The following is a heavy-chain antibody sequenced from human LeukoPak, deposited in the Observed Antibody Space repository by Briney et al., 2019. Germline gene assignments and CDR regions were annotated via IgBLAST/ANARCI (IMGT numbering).Heavy chain of an antibody. V-gene: IGHV4-59*08. CDR1: GGSISSYY. Sequence: SETLSLTCTVSGGSISSYYWSWIRQPPGKGLEWIGYIYYSGSTNYNPSLKSRVTISVDTSKNQFSLKLSSVTAADTAVYYCARVGYYYDSSGYYYGGYYFNYWGQGTLVTVSS. CDR3: ARVGYYYDSSGYYYGGYYFNY. D-gene: IGHD3-22*01. CDR2: IYYSGST. J-gene: IGHJ4*02.